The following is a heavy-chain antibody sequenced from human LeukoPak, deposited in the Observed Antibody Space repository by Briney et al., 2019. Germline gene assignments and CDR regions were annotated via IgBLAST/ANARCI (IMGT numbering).Heavy chain of an antibody. CDR1: GFTFSSYW. CDR3: ARAGRRYCSGGSCYPDAFDI. D-gene: IGHD2-15*01. Sequence: PGGSLRLSCAASGFTFSSYWMSWVRQAPGKGLEWVANIKQDGSEKYYVDSVKGRFTISRDNAKNSLYLQMNSLRAEDTAVYYCARAGRRYCSGGSCYPDAFDIWGQGTMVTVSS. CDR2: IKQDGSEK. J-gene: IGHJ3*02. V-gene: IGHV3-7*01.